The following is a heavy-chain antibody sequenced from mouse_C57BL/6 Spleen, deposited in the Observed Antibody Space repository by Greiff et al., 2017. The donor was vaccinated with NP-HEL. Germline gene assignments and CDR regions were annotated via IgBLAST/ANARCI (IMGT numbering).Heavy chain of an antibody. Sequence: VQLKQSGPELVKPGASVKISCKASGYAFSSSWMNWVKQRPGKGLEWIGRIYPGDGDTNYNGKFKGKATLTADKSSSTAYMQLSSLTSEDSAVYFCASQDYYAMDYWGQGTSVTVSS. J-gene: IGHJ4*01. CDR3: ASQDYYAMDY. V-gene: IGHV1-82*01. CDR2: IYPGDGDT. CDR1: GYAFSSSW.